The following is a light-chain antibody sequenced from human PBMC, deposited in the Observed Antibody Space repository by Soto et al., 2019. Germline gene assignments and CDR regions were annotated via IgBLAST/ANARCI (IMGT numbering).Light chain of an antibody. CDR1: SSDIGGYNY. CDR3: SSFTSSTTWV. CDR2: EVT. Sequence: QSALTQPASVSGSPGQSITISCTGSSSDIGGYNYVSWYRQHPGKAPKLMIYEVTNRPSGVSNRFSGSKSGNTAYLTISGLQAEDEADYYCSSFTSSTTWVFGGGTKLTVL. V-gene: IGLV2-14*01. J-gene: IGLJ3*02.